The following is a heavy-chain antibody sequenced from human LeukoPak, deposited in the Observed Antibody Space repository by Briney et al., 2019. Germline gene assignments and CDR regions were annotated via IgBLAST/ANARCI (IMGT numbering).Heavy chain of an antibody. J-gene: IGHJ3*02. CDR2: ISPYNGNT. Sequence: ASVKVSCKASGYTFNNYGISWVRQVPGQGLGWMGWISPYNGNTKFARKFQGRVTVTTETSTSTAYMELWSLRSDDTAVYYCARQSYFDGRGDDAFDIWGQGTMVTVSS. CDR1: GYTFNNYG. V-gene: IGHV1-18*01. D-gene: IGHD2-15*01. CDR3: ARQSYFDGRGDDAFDI.